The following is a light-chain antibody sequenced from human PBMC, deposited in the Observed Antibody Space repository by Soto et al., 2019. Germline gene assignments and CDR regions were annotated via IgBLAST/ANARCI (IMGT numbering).Light chain of an antibody. V-gene: IGLV2-8*01. CDR2: EVS. CDR1: SSDVGGYNY. Sequence: QSALTQPASVSGSPGQSITISCTGTSSDVGGYNYVSWYQQHPGKAPKLMIYEVSKRPSGVPDRFSGSKSGNTASLTVPGLQAEDEADYYCSSYAGSNNLDVFGTGTKVTVL. CDR3: SSYAGSNNLDV. J-gene: IGLJ1*01.